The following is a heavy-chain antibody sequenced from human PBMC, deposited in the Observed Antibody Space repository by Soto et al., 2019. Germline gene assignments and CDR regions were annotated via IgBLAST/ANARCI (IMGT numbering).Heavy chain of an antibody. CDR1: GYTFTSYG. CDR3: ARLSVVVAAMVWFDP. V-gene: IGHV1-18*01. J-gene: IGHJ5*02. CDR2: ISAYNGNT. D-gene: IGHD2-15*01. Sequence: ALVKVSCKASGYTFTSYGISWVRQAPGQGLEWMGWISAYNGNTNYAQKLQGRVTMTTDTSTSTAYMELRSLRSDDTAVYYCARLSVVVAAMVWFDPWGQGTLVTVSS.